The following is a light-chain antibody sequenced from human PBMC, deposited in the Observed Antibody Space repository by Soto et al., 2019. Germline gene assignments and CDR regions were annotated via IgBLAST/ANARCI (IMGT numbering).Light chain of an antibody. J-gene: IGLJ2*01. V-gene: IGLV6-57*04. CDR1: SGSIARNY. CDR3: QTSGSTIEV. CDR2: EDK. Sequence: NFMLTQPHSVSESTGKTVTISCTRSSGSIARNYVQWYQQRPGSAPTTVIYEDKQRPSGVPDRFSGSIDSSSNSASLTISGLQTEDEADYYCQTSGSTIEVFGGGTKLTVL.